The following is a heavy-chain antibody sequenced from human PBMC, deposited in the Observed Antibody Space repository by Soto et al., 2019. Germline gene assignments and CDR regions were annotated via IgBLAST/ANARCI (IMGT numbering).Heavy chain of an antibody. CDR1: GGTFRTYA. J-gene: IGHJ6*02. CDR3: AKGAVAGTPTSYYYYGMDV. Sequence: QVQLLQSGAEVKKPGSSVRVSCEASGGTFRTYAISWVRQAPGQGLEWMGEIIPIFGKVNYAQKFQGRVTITADEATTTIYMDLRSLTSEDTAVYYCAKGAVAGTPTSYYYYGMDVWGHGTTVTVS. CDR2: IIPIFGKV. V-gene: IGHV1-69*12. D-gene: IGHD6-19*01.